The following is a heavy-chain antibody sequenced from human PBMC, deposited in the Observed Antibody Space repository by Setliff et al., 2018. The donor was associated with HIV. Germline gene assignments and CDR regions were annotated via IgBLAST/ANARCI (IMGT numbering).Heavy chain of an antibody. CDR1: GGSISSGGYY. CDR3: ARQRHGGAGAHDY. D-gene: IGHD3-16*01. V-gene: IGHV4-31*02. J-gene: IGHJ4*02. CDR2: IYYSGST. Sequence: PSETLSLTCTVTGGSISSGGYYWSWIRQHPGQGLEWIGYIYYSGSTYYNPSLKSRVTISVDTSKNQSSLKLSSVTAADTDVYYCARQRHGGAGAHDYWGQGTLVTVSS.